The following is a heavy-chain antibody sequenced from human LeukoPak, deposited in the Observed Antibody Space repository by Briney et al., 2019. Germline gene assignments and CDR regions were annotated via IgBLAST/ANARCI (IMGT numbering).Heavy chain of an antibody. CDR2: ISNSGSTT. CDR3: AKDMGYYDILTGHTGAFDI. Sequence: GGSLRLSCAVSGFTFNSYSMNWVRQAPGKGLEWVSYISNSGSTTYYADSVKGRFTISRDNAKNSLYLQMNSLRAEDTALYYCAKDMGYYDILTGHTGAFDIWGQGTMVTVSS. V-gene: IGHV3-48*04. J-gene: IGHJ3*02. D-gene: IGHD3-9*01. CDR1: GFTFNSYS.